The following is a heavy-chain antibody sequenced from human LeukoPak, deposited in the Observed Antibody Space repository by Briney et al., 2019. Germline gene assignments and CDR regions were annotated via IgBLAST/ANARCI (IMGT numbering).Heavy chain of an antibody. V-gene: IGHV4-4*02. Sequence: SETLSLTCGVSGGSITNTNYRTWVRQPPGKGLEWFGEVNLQGSTNYNPSLMGRVTISVDTSENHISVQLTSVTAADTAVYYCAREGGPYRPIDYSGQGTLVTVSS. CDR1: GGSITNTNY. J-gene: IGHJ4*02. CDR3: AREGGPYRPIDY. CDR2: VNLQGST.